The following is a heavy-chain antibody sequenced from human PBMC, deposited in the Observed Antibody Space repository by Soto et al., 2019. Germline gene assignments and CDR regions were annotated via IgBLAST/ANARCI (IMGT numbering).Heavy chain of an antibody. V-gene: IGHV4-59*08. CDR1: GGSLSSYY. CDR3: GSVRPSGYVLS. CDR2: VYFSGNT. D-gene: IGHD6-25*01. Sequence: PSETLSLTCTVSGGSLSSYYWTWIRQSPGKGLEWIGYVYFSGNTNYNPSLKSRVTISIDTSNNQSSLRLASVTETDTSFYYCGSVRPSGYVLSWGPGTLVTVSS. J-gene: IGHJ5*02.